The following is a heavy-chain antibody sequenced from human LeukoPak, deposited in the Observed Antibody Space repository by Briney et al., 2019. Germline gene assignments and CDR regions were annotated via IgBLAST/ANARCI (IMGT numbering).Heavy chain of an antibody. CDR3: ARDFVTLVSVDAFDI. CDR1: GYSISSGYY. CDR2: IYHSGST. J-gene: IGHJ3*02. V-gene: IGHV4-38-2*02. D-gene: IGHD4-23*01. Sequence: SETLSLTCTVSGYSISSGYYWGWIRQPPGKGLEWIVSIYHSGSTYYNPSLKSRVTISVDTSKNQFSLKLSSVTAADTAVYYCARDFVTLVSVDAFDIWGQGTMVTVSS.